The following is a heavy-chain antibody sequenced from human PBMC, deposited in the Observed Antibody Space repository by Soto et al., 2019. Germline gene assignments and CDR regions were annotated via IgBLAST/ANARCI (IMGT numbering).Heavy chain of an antibody. Sequence: PSETLSLTCTVSGGSISSSSYYWGWIRQHPGKGLEWIGYIYYSGSTYYNPSLKSRVTISVDTSKNQFSLKLSSVTAADTAVYYCARVAGPRIDSSGSLDYWGQGTLVTVSS. D-gene: IGHD3-22*01. CDR2: IYYSGST. CDR3: ARVAGPRIDSSGSLDY. J-gene: IGHJ4*02. CDR1: GGSISSSSYY. V-gene: IGHV4-31*03.